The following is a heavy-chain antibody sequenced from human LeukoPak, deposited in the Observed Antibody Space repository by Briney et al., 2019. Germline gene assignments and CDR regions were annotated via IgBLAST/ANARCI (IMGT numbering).Heavy chain of an antibody. CDR1: GFTFNSYS. J-gene: IGHJ4*02. V-gene: IGHV3-48*01. Sequence: GGSLRLSCAASGFTFNSYSMNWVRQAPGEGLEWLSYIRFSTDTIFYADSVKGRFTTSRDSAKNSLYLQMNSLRAEDTAVYYCARDKNYAFDYWGQGTLVTVSS. D-gene: IGHD1-7*01. CDR3: ARDKNYAFDY. CDR2: IRFSTDTI.